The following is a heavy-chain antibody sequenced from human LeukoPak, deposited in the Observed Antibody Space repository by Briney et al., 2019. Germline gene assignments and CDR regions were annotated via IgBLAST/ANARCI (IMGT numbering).Heavy chain of an antibody. Sequence: PGGSLRLSCAASGFTFSSYAMSWVRQAPGKGLEWVSAISGSGGSTYYADSVKGRFTISRDNSKNTLYLQMNSLRAEDTAVYYCAKDLNPRGFYDSSGYSQLVDYWGQGTLVTVSS. D-gene: IGHD3-22*01. CDR2: ISGSGGST. CDR3: AKDLNPRGFYDSSGYSQLVDY. J-gene: IGHJ4*02. V-gene: IGHV3-23*01. CDR1: GFTFSSYA.